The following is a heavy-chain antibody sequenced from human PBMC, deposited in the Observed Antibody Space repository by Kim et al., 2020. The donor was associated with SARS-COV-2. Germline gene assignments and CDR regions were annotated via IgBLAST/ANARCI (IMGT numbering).Heavy chain of an antibody. D-gene: IGHD6-13*01. CDR3: ARQTGSWYTWYFDL. J-gene: IGHJ2*01. V-gene: IGHV4-39*01. Sequence: TPSLKSGCAISVDTSKNHFSLKLSSVTAADTAVYYCARQTGSWYTWYFDLWGRGTLVTVSS.